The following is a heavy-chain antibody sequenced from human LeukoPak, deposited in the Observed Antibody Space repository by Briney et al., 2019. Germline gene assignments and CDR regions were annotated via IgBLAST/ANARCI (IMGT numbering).Heavy chain of an antibody. CDR2: ISSSSSTI. CDR1: GFTFSDYY. D-gene: IGHD2/OR15-2a*01. J-gene: IGHJ3*02. CDR3: ARDLGFLDAFDI. Sequence: GGSLRLSCAASGFTFSDYYMSWLRQAPGKGLEWVSYISSSSSTIYYADSVKGRFTISRDNAKNSLYLQMNSLRAEDTAVYYCARDLGFLDAFDIWGQGTMVTVSS. V-gene: IGHV3-11*04.